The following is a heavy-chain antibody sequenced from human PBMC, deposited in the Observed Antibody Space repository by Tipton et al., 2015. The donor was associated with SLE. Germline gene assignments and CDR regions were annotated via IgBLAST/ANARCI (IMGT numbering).Heavy chain of an antibody. CDR2: IWYDGSNK. D-gene: IGHD2-2*01. Sequence: SLRLSCAASGFTFSNYAMHWVRQAPGKGLEWVAVIWYDGSNKYYADSVKGRFTISRDNSKNTLYLQMNSLRAEDTAVYYCAWRRWYCSSTSCLMDVWGKGTTVTVSS. CDR1: GFTFSNYA. J-gene: IGHJ6*04. V-gene: IGHV3-33*08. CDR3: AWRRWYCSSTSCLMDV.